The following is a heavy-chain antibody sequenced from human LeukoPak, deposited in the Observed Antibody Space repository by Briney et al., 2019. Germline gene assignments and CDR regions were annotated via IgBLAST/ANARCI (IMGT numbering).Heavy chain of an antibody. CDR1: GGSIGSSTHY. J-gene: IGHJ5*02. Sequence: SETLSLTCTVSGGSIGSSTHYWGWIRQPPGGGLEWIANIYYSGSTNYNPSLKSRVTISVDTSKNQFSLKLSSVTAADTAVYYCARHGTSGTNLNWFDPWGQGTLVTVSS. CDR3: ARHGTSGTNLNWFDP. D-gene: IGHD1-1*01. CDR2: IYYSGST. V-gene: IGHV4-61*05.